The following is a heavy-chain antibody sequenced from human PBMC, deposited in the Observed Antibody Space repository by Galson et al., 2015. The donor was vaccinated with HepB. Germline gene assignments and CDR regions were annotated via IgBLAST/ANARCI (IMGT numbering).Heavy chain of an antibody. CDR1: GFTFSSYG. D-gene: IGHD2-15*01. CDR2: ISYDGSNK. J-gene: IGHJ4*02. V-gene: IGHV3-30*18. CDR3: AKGDIVVVVAPGMGF. Sequence: SLRLSCAASGFTFSSYGMHWVRQAPGKGLEWVAVISYDGSNKYYADSVKGRFTISGDNSKNTLYLQMNSLRAEDTAVYYCAKGDIVVVVAPGMGFWGQGTLVTVSS.